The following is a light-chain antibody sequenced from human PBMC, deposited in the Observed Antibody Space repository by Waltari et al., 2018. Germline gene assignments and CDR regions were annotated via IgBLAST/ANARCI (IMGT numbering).Light chain of an antibody. CDR3: QQYYTTPCT. J-gene: IGKJ2*02. Sequence: IVLTQSPDSLALSLVERDTIRGRSSQSVLSSTNSNNYLAWYQQRPGQPPKLLFYWASTRVSGVPDRFDGSGSGTDFTLTISSLQAEDLAVYYCQQYYTTPCTFGQGTRLEIK. V-gene: IGKV4-1*01. CDR1: QSVLSSTNSNNY. CDR2: WAS.